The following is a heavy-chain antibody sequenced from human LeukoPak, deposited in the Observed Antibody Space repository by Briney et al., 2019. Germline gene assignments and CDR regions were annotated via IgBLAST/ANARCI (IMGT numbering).Heavy chain of an antibody. Sequence: GGSLRLSCAASGFSFSSYWMSWVRQAPGKGLEWVANIKQDGSEKYYVDSVKGRFIISRDNAKNSLYLQMNSLRAEDTAVYYCAKRYGSGSSLRSFGYWGQGTLVTVSS. V-gene: IGHV3-7*03. CDR1: GFSFSSYW. CDR2: IKQDGSEK. CDR3: AKRYGSGSSLRSFGY. J-gene: IGHJ4*02. D-gene: IGHD3-10*01.